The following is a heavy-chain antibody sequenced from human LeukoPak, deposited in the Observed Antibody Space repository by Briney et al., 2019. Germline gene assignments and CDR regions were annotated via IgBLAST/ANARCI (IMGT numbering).Heavy chain of an antibody. CDR2: INPNSGGT. D-gene: IGHD1-26*01. J-gene: IGHJ6*02. Sequence: ASVTVSCKASGYTFTGYYMHWVRQAPGQGLEWMGWINPNSGGTNYAQKFQGRVTMTRDTSISTAYMELSRLRSDDTAVYYCARVVNYYYGMDVWGQGTTVTVSS. CDR3: ARVVNYYYGMDV. CDR1: GYTFTGYY. V-gene: IGHV1-2*02.